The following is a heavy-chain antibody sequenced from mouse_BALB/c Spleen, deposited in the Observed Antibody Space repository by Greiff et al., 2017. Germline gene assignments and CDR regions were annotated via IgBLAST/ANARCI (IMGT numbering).Heavy chain of an antibody. D-gene: IGHD1-1*01. V-gene: IGHV6-6*02. CDR1: GFTFSNYW. J-gene: IGHJ1*01. CDR2: IRLKSNNYAT. CDR3: TRSYGSRGWYFDV. Sequence: EVQVVESGGGLVQPGGSMKLSCVASGFTFSNYWMNWVRQSPEKGLEWVAEIRLKSNNYATHYAESVKGRFTISRDDSKSSVYLQMNNLRAEDTGIYYCTRSYGSRGWYFDVWGAGTTVTVSS.